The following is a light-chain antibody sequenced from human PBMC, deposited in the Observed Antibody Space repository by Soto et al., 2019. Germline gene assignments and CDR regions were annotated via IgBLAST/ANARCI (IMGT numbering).Light chain of an antibody. J-gene: IGLJ1*01. CDR2: DVI. Sequence: QSVLTQPRSVSWSPGQSVTISCTGTSSDIGGYNYVSWYQQHPGKAPKLMIYDVINRPSGVHDRFSGSKSGNTASLNIYGLPAEDEAHYYCGSYAGSXPHVVGPGTKVXV. V-gene: IGLV2-11*01. CDR1: SSDIGGYNY. CDR3: GSYAGSXPHV.